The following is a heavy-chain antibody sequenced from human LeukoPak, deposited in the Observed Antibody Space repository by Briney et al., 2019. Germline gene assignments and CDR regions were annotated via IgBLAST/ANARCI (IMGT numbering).Heavy chain of an antibody. CDR1: GITLSNYG. D-gene: IGHD3-22*01. CDR2: ISDSGGST. V-gene: IGHV3-23*01. Sequence: GGSLRLSCAVSGITLSNYGMSWVRQAPGKGLEWVAGISDSGGSTNYADSVKGRFTISRDNPKNTLYLQMNSLRAEDAAVYFCAKRGVVIRVILVGFHKEAYYFDSWGQGALVTVSS. CDR3: AKRGVVIRVILVGFHKEAYYFDS. J-gene: IGHJ4*02.